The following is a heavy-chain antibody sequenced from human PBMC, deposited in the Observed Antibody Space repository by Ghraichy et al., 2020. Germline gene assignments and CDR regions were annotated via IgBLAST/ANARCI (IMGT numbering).Heavy chain of an antibody. CDR3: ARERGSGAYFYGLDV. D-gene: IGHD1-26*01. J-gene: IGHJ6*02. CDR2: ISSSSNYM. Sequence: GGSLRLSCAASGFTFSPYGMNWVRQAPGKGLEWVASISSSSNYMYYAASVKGRFTISRDNTRSSLFLQMHDLRAEDTAVYYCARERGSGAYFYGLDVWGQGTTVTVSS. V-gene: IGHV3-21*01. CDR1: GFTFSPYG.